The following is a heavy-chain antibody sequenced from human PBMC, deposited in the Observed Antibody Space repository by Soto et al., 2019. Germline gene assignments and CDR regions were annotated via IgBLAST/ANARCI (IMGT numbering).Heavy chain of an antibody. Sequence: QVQLVQSGAEVKKPGASVKVSCKASSYTFTSYGISWVRQAPGQGLEWMGWISAYNGNTNYAQKLQGRVTMTTDTSTSTAYMELRSLRSDDTAVYYCARGRGITIFGVVITAAFDYWGQGTLVTVSS. CDR3: ARGRGITIFGVVITAAFDY. V-gene: IGHV1-18*04. D-gene: IGHD3-3*01. CDR1: SYTFTSYG. CDR2: ISAYNGNT. J-gene: IGHJ4*02.